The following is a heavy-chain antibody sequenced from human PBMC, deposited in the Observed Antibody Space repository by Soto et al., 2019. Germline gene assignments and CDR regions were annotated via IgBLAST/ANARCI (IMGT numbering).Heavy chain of an antibody. V-gene: IGHV1-18*01. CDR3: AKNGQPPYYYYGLDV. D-gene: IGHD2-8*01. J-gene: IGHJ6*02. Sequence: ASVKVSCKASGYTLTRYGISWVRQAPGQGLEWMGWISGYNGDTNYAQKFQDRVSMTIDTSTGTAYMELRSLTSDDTAIYYCAKNGQPPYYYYGLDVWGQGTKVTVS. CDR1: GYTLTRYG. CDR2: ISGYNGDT.